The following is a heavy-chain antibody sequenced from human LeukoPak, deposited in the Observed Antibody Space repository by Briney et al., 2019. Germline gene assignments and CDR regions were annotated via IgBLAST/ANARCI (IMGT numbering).Heavy chain of an antibody. J-gene: IGHJ4*02. CDR3: ARIGRTAIFDY. D-gene: IGHD2-21*02. V-gene: IGHV1-46*01. CDR2: INPSGGST. Sequence: ASVKVSCKASGYTFTSYYMHWVRQAPGQGLEWMGIINPSGGSTSYAQRFQGRVTMTRDMSTSTVYMELSSLRSEDTAAYYCARIGRTAIFDYWGQGTLVTVSS. CDR1: GYTFTSYY.